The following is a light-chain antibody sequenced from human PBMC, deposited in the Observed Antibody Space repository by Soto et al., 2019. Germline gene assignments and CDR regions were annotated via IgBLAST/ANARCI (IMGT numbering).Light chain of an antibody. CDR1: QSVSTN. CDR2: DAS. J-gene: IGKJ5*01. Sequence: EIVMTQSPATLSVSPGERATPSCRAGQSVSTNLAWYQQKPGQAPRLLIYDASTRATGIPARFSGSGSGTEFTLTISSLQSEDFAVYYCQQYYDWPITFGQGTRLEIK. V-gene: IGKV3-15*01. CDR3: QQYYDWPIT.